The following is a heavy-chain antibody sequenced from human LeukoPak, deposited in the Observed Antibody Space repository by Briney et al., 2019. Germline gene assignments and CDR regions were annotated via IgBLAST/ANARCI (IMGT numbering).Heavy chain of an antibody. J-gene: IGHJ5*02. D-gene: IGHD3-16*01. Sequence: SETLSLTCTVSGGSISSSSYYWGWIRQPPGKGLEWIGSIYYSGSTYYNPSLKSRVTISVDTSKNQFSLKLSSVIAADTAVYYCARDIQGVGFDPWGQGTLVTVSS. CDR1: GGSISSSSYY. CDR2: IYYSGST. CDR3: ARDIQGVGFDP. V-gene: IGHV4-39*07.